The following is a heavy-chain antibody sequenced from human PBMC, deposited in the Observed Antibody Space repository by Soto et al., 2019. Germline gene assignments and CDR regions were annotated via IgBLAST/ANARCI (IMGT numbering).Heavy chain of an antibody. CDR2: IKADGSEI. CDR1: GFTFNNYC. D-gene: IGHD6-19*01. J-gene: IGHJ4*02. V-gene: IGHV3-7*02. CDR3: ARGRAVAV. Sequence: EVQLVESGGGLVQPGGSLRLSCVGSGFTFNNYCMTWVRQAPGKGLEWVANIKADGSEINYVDSVKGRFTISRDNANNSLSLQINSLRAEDTGIYYCARGRAVAVWVQGTLVIVSS.